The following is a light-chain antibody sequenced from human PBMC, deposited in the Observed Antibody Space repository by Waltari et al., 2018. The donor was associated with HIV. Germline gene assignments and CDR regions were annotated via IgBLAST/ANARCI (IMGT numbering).Light chain of an antibody. CDR3: QSDDSSLSGSV. Sequence: QSVLTQPPSVTGAPGPRVTIACTGSNSNIGAAYDVHWFQQLPGTAPKLVNSRNNNRASGVPDRCSGSKAGTSASLAISGLQAEDDADYYCQSDDSSLSGSVFGGGTKLTVL. CDR2: RNN. CDR1: NSNIGAAYD. V-gene: IGLV1-40*01. J-gene: IGLJ2*01.